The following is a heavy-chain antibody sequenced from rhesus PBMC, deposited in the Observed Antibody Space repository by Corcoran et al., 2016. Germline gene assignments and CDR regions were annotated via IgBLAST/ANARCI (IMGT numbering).Heavy chain of an antibody. Sequence: QLQLQESGPGLVKPSETLSLTCAVSGYSISSGYGWSWIRQPPGNGLEWIGYIFYSGGPSYNPSLKSRVTISRDTSKNQFSLKLSSVTAADTAVYYCARASSSRPIDYWGQGVLVTVSS. J-gene: IGHJ4*01. V-gene: IGHV4-122*02. CDR1: GYSISSGYG. D-gene: IGHD2-15*01. CDR3: ARASSSRPIDY. CDR2: IFYSGGP.